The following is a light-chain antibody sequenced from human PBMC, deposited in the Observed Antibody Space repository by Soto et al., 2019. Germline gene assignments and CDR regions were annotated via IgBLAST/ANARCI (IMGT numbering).Light chain of an antibody. Sequence: DIQMTQSPATLAASVGCRVTITCRASQNINRWLAWYQHRPGEAPKLLIYDASSLESAVPSRFRGRGSGTEFTLTITNLQPADFATYYCQQYDTYPTTFGQGTKLEIK. J-gene: IGKJ2*01. CDR2: DAS. CDR3: QQYDTYPTT. V-gene: IGKV1-5*01. CDR1: QNINRW.